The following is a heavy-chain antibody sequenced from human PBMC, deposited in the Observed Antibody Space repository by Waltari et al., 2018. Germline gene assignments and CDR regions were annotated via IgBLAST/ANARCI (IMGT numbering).Heavy chain of an antibody. CDR2: INSDGSSI. CDR3: ARKGGRGYTYGPFYYDS. D-gene: IGHD5-18*01. Sequence: VQLVEAGGDIVRPGGSMRLSCAASGRRFSDSWRHWVRQVPGKGLVWVSRINSDGSSISYSDSVKGRFTISRDNSKNMLYLQLNSLRAEDTAVYYCARKGGRGYTYGPFYYDSWGQGTLVTVSS. CDR1: GRRFSDSW. J-gene: IGHJ4*02. V-gene: IGHV3-74*01.